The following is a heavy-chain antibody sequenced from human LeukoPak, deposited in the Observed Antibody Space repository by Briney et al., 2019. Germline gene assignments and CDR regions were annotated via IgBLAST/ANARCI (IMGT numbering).Heavy chain of an antibody. CDR3: ASQYGSGSYYIISGMETPFDP. CDR1: GGSISSSSYY. Sequence: SETLSLTCTVSGGSISSSSYYWGWIRQPPGKGLEWIGSIYYSGSTYYNPSLKSRVTISVDTSKNQFSLKLSSVTAADTAVYYCASQYGSGSYYIISGMETPFDPWGQGTLVTVSS. V-gene: IGHV4-39*07. CDR2: IYYSGST. D-gene: IGHD3-10*01. J-gene: IGHJ5*02.